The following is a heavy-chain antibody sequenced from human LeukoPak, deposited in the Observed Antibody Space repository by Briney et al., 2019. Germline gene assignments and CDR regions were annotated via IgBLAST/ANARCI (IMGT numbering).Heavy chain of an antibody. CDR1: GFTFSDYY. V-gene: IGHV3-11*01. J-gene: IGHJ4*02. Sequence: NPGGSLRLSCAASGFTFSDYYMSWIRQAPGKGLEWVSYISSSGSTIYYADSVKGRFTISRDNAKNSLYLQMNSLRAEDTAVYYCAGFNYYDSSGYYYVGYWGQGTLVTVSS. D-gene: IGHD3-22*01. CDR2: ISSSGSTI. CDR3: AGFNYYDSSGYYYVGY.